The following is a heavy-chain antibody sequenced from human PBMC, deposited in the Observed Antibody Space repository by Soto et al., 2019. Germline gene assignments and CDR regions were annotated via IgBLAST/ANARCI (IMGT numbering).Heavy chain of an antibody. CDR3: ASSQQLWLGGAFDI. D-gene: IGHD5-18*01. V-gene: IGHV1-69*02. J-gene: IGHJ3*02. Sequence: QVQLVQSGAEVKKPGSSVKVSCKASGGTFSSYTISWVRQAPGQGLEWMGRIIPILGIANYAQKFQGRVTITADKSTSTAYMELSSLRSEDTAVYYCASSQQLWLGGAFDIWSQGTMVTVSS. CDR2: IIPILGIA. CDR1: GGTFSSYT.